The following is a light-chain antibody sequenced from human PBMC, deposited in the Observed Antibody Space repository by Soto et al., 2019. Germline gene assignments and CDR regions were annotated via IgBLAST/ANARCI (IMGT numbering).Light chain of an antibody. J-gene: IGKJ4*01. V-gene: IGKV1-5*01. Sequence: DIQMTQSPSTLSASVGDRVTISCRASQSLSRSLAWYQQKPGKAPKLLIYDASNLERGVPSRFSGSGSGTEFTLTISSLQPDDFATYYCQQYNSYSPLTFGGGTKVDIK. CDR2: DAS. CDR1: QSLSRS. CDR3: QQYNSYSPLT.